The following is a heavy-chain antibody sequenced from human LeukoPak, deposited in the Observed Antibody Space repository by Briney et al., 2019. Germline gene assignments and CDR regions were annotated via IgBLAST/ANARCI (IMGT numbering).Heavy chain of an antibody. D-gene: IGHD1-26*01. J-gene: IGHJ6*03. V-gene: IGHV1-69*13. CDR3: ARVGGSYLNYYYYMDV. CDR2: IIPIFGTA. CDR1: GGSFSSYA. Sequence: GASVKVSCKASGGSFSSYAISWVRQAPGQGLEWMGGIIPIFGTANYAQKFEGRVTITADESTSTAYMELSSLRSEDTAVYYCARVGGSYLNYYYYMDVWGKGTTVTVSS.